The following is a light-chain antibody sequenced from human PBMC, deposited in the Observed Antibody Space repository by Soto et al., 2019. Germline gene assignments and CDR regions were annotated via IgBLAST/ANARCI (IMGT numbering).Light chain of an antibody. V-gene: IGLV2-14*03. CDR1: TSDVGAYEH. Sequence: QSALTQPASVSGSPGQSVTISGTGATSDVGAYEHVSWYQQHPGRAPKLILYDVNNRPSGVSNHFSGSKSGNTASLVISGLQANDEADYYCSSYSTTNILVFGSGTKLTVL. CDR2: DVN. CDR3: SSYSTTNILV. J-gene: IGLJ1*01.